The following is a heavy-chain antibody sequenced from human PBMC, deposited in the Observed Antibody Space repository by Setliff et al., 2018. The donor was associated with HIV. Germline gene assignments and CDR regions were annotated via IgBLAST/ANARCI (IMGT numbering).Heavy chain of an antibody. D-gene: IGHD4-17*01. J-gene: IGHJ3*02. CDR3: ARGTTLNVVPDAFDI. CDR2: IYHAGNT. CDR1: GYSISSGYY. V-gene: IGHV4-38-2*02. Sequence: SETLSLTCTVTGYSISSGYYWAWIRQPPGKGLEWIGHIYHAGNTYYNPSLKCRVTISVDTSKNQISLRLNSLTAADTALYYCARGTTLNVVPDAFDIWGQGTMVTVSS.